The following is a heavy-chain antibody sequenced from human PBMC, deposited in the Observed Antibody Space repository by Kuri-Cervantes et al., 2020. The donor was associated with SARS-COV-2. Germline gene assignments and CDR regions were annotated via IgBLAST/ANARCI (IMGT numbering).Heavy chain of an antibody. CDR2: ISWDGGST. CDR1: GFTFSSYG. D-gene: IGHD4-17*01. CDR3: AKDISPIYGGFDY. J-gene: IGHJ4*02. V-gene: IGHV3-43D*03. Sequence: GESLKISCAASGFTFSSYGMHWVRQAPGKGLEWVSLISWDGGSTYYADSVKGRFTISRDNSKNSLYLQMNSLRAEDTALYYCAKDISPIYGGFDYWGQGTLVTVSS.